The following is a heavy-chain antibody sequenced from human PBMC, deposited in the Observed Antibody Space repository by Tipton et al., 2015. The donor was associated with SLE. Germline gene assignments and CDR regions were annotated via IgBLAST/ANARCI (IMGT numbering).Heavy chain of an antibody. Sequence: RSLRLSCAASGFTFSSYGMHWVRQAPGKGLEWVAVIWYDGSNKYYADSVKGRFTISRDNAKNSLYLQMNSLRAEDTALYYCAKAGMTTVTGSWFDPWGQGTLVTVSS. CDR1: GFTFSSYG. V-gene: IGHV3-33*03. J-gene: IGHJ5*02. CDR2: IWYDGSNK. CDR3: AKAGMTTVTGSWFDP. D-gene: IGHD4-17*01.